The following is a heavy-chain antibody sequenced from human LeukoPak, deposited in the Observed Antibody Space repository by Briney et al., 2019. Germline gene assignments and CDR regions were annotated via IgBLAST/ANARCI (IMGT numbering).Heavy chain of an antibody. CDR3: ARELYDFWSGYYIPGYYYYYMDV. CDR2: ISSSSSTI. CDR1: GFTFSSYS. Sequence: GGSLRLSCAASGFTFSSYSMNWVRQAPGKGLEWVSYISSSSSTIYYADSVKGRFTISRDNAKNSLYLQMNSLRAEDTAVYYCARELYDFWSGYYIPGYYYYYMDVWGKGTTVTVSS. V-gene: IGHV3-48*04. D-gene: IGHD3-3*01. J-gene: IGHJ6*03.